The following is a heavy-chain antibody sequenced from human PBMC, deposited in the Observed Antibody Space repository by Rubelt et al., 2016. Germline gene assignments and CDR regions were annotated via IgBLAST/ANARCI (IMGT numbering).Heavy chain of an antibody. J-gene: IGHJ2*01. Sequence: VQLVESGGGVVQPGGSLRLSCAASGFTFNNYWMGWVRQAPGKGLEWVANINQGGSGKNYVDSVKGRFTVSRDNAKNSLYLQMNSRRAEDTARYYCASAGATADSRWYFDLWGRGTLVTVSS. V-gene: IGHV3-7*01. D-gene: IGHD6-13*01. CDR2: INQGGSGK. CDR3: ASAGATADSRWYFDL. CDR1: GFTFNNYW.